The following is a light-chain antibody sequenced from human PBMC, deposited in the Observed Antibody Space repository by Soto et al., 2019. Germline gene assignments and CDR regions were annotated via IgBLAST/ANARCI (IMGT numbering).Light chain of an antibody. Sequence: QSALTQPASVSGSPGQSITFSCSGTSNDIGAYEHVAWYQQFTGISPKLMIYSVSNRPSGVPNRFSGSKSSNTASLTISERQAEDEADYYCISYTGSRSNVCGSGTKVTVL. CDR1: SNDIGAYEH. CDR3: ISYTGSRSNV. V-gene: IGLV2-14*01. J-gene: IGLJ1*01. CDR2: SVS.